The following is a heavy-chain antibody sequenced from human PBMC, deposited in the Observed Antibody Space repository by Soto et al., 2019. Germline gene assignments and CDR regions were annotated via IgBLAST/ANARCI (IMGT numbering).Heavy chain of an antibody. CDR2: IFSNDEK. CDR3: ASTYSTSWYWFDP. Sequence: QVTVKESGPVLVKPTETLTLTCTVSGFSLSNDGLGVSWIRQPPGKALEWLAHIFSNDEKSYSTSLKSRLTISKDTSKSQVFLTMTNMDPVDTATYYCASTYSTSWYWFDPWGQGTLVTVSS. V-gene: IGHV2-26*04. CDR1: GFSLSNDGLG. J-gene: IGHJ5*02. D-gene: IGHD6-13*01.